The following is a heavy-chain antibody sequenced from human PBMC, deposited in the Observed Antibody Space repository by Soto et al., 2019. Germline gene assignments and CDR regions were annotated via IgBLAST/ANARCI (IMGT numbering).Heavy chain of an antibody. Sequence: SETLSLTCTVSGGSISSCGYYWSWIRQHPGKGLEWIGYIYYSGSTYYNPSLKSRVTISVDTSKNQFSLKLSSVTAADTAVYYCARDTQQLVPFGYWGQGTLVTVSS. CDR3: ARDTQQLVPFGY. V-gene: IGHV4-31*03. CDR2: IYYSGST. D-gene: IGHD6-13*01. J-gene: IGHJ4*02. CDR1: GGSISSCGYY.